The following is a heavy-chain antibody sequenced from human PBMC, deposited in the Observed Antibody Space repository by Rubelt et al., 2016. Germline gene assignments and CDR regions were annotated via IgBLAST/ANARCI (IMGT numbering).Heavy chain of an antibody. D-gene: IGHD3-16*01. J-gene: IGHJ4*02. CDR3: VRDRTGWGIDY. CDR2: IKQDGSAK. Sequence: VQLVESGGGVVQPGRSLRLSCAVSGFTFRNYAMHWVRQAQGKGLEGVANIKQDGSAKYYVDSVKGRFTISRDNTQNSLDLQMNSLRAEETAVYYCVRDRTGWGIDYWGQGTLVTVSS. V-gene: IGHV3-7*01. CDR1: GFTFRNYA.